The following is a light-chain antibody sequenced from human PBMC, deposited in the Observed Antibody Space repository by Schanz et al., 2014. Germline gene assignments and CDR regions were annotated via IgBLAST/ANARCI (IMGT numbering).Light chain of an antibody. CDR1: SSDVGGYNY. CDR3: SSYSSSSNVV. CDR2: EVT. J-gene: IGLJ2*01. Sequence: QSALTQPASVSGSPGQSITISCTGTSSDVGGYNYVSWYQQHPGKAPKLVIYEVTKRPSGVSNRFSGSKSDNTASLTVSGLQAEDEADYYCSSYSSSSNVVFGGGTKLTV. V-gene: IGLV2-14*01.